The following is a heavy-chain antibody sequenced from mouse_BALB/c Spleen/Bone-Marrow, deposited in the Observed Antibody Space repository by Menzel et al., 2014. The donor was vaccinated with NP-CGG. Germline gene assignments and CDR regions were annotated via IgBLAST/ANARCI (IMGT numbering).Heavy chain of an antibody. D-gene: IGHD1-1*01. J-gene: IGHJ4*01. CDR2: INSNGGST. Sequence: EVQLVESGGGLVQPGGSLKLSCAATGFTFSSYGMSWVRQTPDKRLELVATINSNGGSTYYPDSVKGRFTISRDNAKNTQYLQMSSLRSEDAAMYYCARDYYGSGYAMDYWGQGTSVTVSS. V-gene: IGHV5-6-3*01. CDR3: ARDYYGSGYAMDY. CDR1: GFTFSSYG.